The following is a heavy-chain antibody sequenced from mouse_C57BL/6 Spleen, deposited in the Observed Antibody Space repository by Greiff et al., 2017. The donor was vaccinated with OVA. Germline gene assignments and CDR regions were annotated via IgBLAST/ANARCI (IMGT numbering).Heavy chain of an antibody. CDR3: ARGYDYDYYAMDY. CDR1: GYAFSSYW. J-gene: IGHJ4*01. V-gene: IGHV1-80*01. Sequence: QVQLQQSGAELVKPGASVKISCKASGYAFSSYWMNWVKQRPGKGLEWIGQIYPGDGDTNYNGKFKGKATLTADKSSSTAYMQLSSLTSEDSAVYFCARGYDYDYYAMDYWGQGTSVTVSS. D-gene: IGHD2-4*01. CDR2: IYPGDGDT.